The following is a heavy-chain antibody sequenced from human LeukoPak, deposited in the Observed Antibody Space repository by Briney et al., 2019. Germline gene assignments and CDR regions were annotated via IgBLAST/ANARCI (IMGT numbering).Heavy chain of an antibody. Sequence: GGSLRLSCAASGFPFSSYSMNWVRQAPGKGLEWVSSISSSCSYIYYADSVKGRFTISRDNAKNSLYLQMNSLRAEDTAVYYCARDYYNILTGYYTHYFDYWGQGTLVTVSS. D-gene: IGHD3-9*01. CDR3: ARDYYNILTGYYTHYFDY. V-gene: IGHV3-21*01. CDR2: ISSSCSYI. CDR1: GFPFSSYS. J-gene: IGHJ4*02.